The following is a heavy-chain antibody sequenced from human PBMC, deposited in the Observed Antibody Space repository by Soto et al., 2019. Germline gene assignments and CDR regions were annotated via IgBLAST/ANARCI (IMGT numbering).Heavy chain of an antibody. CDR3: ARLMGVVGATYAFDI. CDR2: IYPGDSDT. D-gene: IGHD1-26*01. V-gene: IGHV5-51*01. CDR1: GYSFPSYW. Sequence: GESLKISCKGSGYSFPSYWIGWVRQMPGKGLEWMGIIYPGDSDTRYSPSFQGQVTISADKSTSTAYLQWSSLKASDTAMYYCARLMGVVGATYAFDIWGQGTMVTVSS. J-gene: IGHJ3*02.